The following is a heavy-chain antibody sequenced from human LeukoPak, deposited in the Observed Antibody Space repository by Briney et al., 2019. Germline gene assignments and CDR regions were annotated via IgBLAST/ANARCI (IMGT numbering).Heavy chain of an antibody. V-gene: IGHV3-30*18. D-gene: IGHD5-18*01. Sequence: GGSLRLSCAASGFTFSSYGMHWVRQAPGKGLEWVAVISYDGSNKYYADSVKGRFTISRDNSKYTLYLQMNSLRAEDTAVYYCAKDRRSGSGYSYGYYYYYGMDVWGQGTTVTVSS. J-gene: IGHJ6*02. CDR1: GFTFSSYG. CDR2: ISYDGSNK. CDR3: AKDRRSGSGYSYGYYYYYGMDV.